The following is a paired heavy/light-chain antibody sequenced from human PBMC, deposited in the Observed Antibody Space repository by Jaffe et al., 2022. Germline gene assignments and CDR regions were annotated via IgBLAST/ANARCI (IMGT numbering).Heavy chain of an antibody. CDR1: GGSISSGSYY. D-gene: IGHD3-10*01. J-gene: IGHJ6*03. Sequence: QVQLQESGPGLVKPSQTLSLTCTVSGGSISSGSYYWSWIRQPAGKGLEWIGRIYTSGSTNYNPSLKSRVTISVDTSKNQFSLKLSSVTAADTAVYYCARDRGYYGSGSYYYYYYMDVWGKGTTVTVSS. V-gene: IGHV4-61*02. CDR3: ARDRGYYGSGSYYYYYYMDV. CDR2: IYTSGST.
Light chain of an antibody. CDR2: AAS. CDR1: QSISSY. CDR3: QQSYSTPPVT. J-gene: IGKJ2*01. Sequence: DIQMTQSPSSLSASVGDRVTITCRASQSISSYLNWYQQKPGKAPKLLIYAASSLQSGVPSRFSGSGSGTDFTLTISSLQPEDFATYYCQQSYSTPPVTFGQGTKLEIK. V-gene: IGKV1-39*01.